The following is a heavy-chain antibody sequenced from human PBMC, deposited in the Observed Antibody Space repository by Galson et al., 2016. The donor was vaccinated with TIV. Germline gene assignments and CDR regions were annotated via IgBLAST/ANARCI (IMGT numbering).Heavy chain of an antibody. V-gene: IGHV3-9*01. J-gene: IGHJ4*02. D-gene: IGHD3-22*01. Sequence: SLRLSCAASGFTFEDYGMHWVRQTPGKGLEWVSGISSNSVYRGYADSVKGRFTISRDNSKNTLYLQMSSLRPEDTAVYYCASETFYYDIRDYAPLGFWGQGTLVTVSS. CDR3: ASETFYYDIRDYAPLGF. CDR2: ISSNSVYR. CDR1: GFTFEDYG.